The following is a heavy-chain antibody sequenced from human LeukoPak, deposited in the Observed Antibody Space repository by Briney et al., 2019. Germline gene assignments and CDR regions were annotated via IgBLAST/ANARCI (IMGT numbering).Heavy chain of an antibody. D-gene: IGHD3-10*01. CDR1: GGSISSSSYY. V-gene: IGHV4-39*01. J-gene: IGHJ6*02. Sequence: PSETLSLTCTVSGGSISSSSYYWGWIRQPPGKGLEWIGSIYYSGSTYYNPSLKSRVTISVDTSKNQFSLKLSSVTVADTAVYYCARHPDRYYYGSGSYSYYYGMDVWGQGTTVTVSS. CDR2: IYYSGST. CDR3: ARHPDRYYYGSGSYSYYYGMDV.